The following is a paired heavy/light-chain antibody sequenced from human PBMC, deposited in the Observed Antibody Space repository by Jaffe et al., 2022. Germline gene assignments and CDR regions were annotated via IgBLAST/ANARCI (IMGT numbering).Light chain of an antibody. Sequence: QSVLTQPPSVSGAPGQRVTISCTGSSSNIGAGYDVHWYQQLPGTAPKLLIYANSNRPSGVPDRFSGSKSGTSASLAITGLQAEDESDYYCQSYDSSLSGHWVFGGGTRLTVL. V-gene: IGLV1-40*01. J-gene: IGLJ3*02. CDR2: ANS. CDR1: SSNIGAGYD. CDR3: QSYDSSLSGHWV.
Heavy chain of an antibody. CDR2: IYYSGGT. CDR1: GGSMSSSSHY. D-gene: IGHD2-15*01. CDR3: AISLGYCSGGSCYPPHAFDI. Sequence: QLQLQESGPGLVKPSETLSLTCTVSGGSMSSSSHYWGWIRQPPGKGLEWIGSIYYSGGTYYNPSLKSRVTISVDTSENQFSLKLNSVTAADTAVYYCAISLGYCSGGSCYPPHAFDIWGQGTMVTVSS. V-gene: IGHV4-39*01. J-gene: IGHJ3*02.